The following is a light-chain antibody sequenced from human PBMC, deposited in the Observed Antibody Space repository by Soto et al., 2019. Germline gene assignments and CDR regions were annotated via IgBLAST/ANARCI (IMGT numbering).Light chain of an antibody. Sequence: QSVLTQPRSVSGSPGQSVTISCTGTSSDVGGYKFVSWYQQHPGKAPKFMIYEVSKRPSGVPDRFSGSKSGNTAFLTISGXXXXXXXXXYCCSYAGFYTSVFGTGTKLTV. CDR2: EVS. CDR1: SSDVGGYKF. J-gene: IGLJ1*01. CDR3: CSYAGFYTSV. V-gene: IGLV2-11*01.